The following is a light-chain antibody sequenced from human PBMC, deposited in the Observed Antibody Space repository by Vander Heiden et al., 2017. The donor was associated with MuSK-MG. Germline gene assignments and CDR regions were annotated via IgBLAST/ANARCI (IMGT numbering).Light chain of an antibody. J-gene: IGLJ2*01. V-gene: IGLV3-21*02. CDR3: QVSHTSSDHVL. CDR1: NVGGKV. CDR2: DDS. Sequence: YVLTQPTSVSAAPGQTARITCGGNNVGGKVLHWYQQKPGQETVWGVVDDSDRPSGIAERVSCYNSGNKATLITSRVEVGDEADDYGQVSHTSSDHVLFGGGTKLTVL.